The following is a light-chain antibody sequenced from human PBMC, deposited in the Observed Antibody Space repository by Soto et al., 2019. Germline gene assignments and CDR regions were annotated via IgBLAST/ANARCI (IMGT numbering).Light chain of an antibody. J-gene: IGKJ1*01. V-gene: IGKV3-20*01. CDR2: GAS. Sequence: EIVVTKSPGTLSLSPGERATLSCRASQSVSSSSLAWYQQKPGQAHRLLIYGASSRATGIPDRFSGSGSGTDFTLTISRLEPEDCAVYYCQQYGSSPRTFGQGTKVEIK. CDR3: QQYGSSPRT. CDR1: QSVSSSS.